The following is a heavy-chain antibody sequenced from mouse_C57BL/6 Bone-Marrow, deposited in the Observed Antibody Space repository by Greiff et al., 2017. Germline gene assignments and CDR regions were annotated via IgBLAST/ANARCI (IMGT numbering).Heavy chain of an antibody. D-gene: IGHD2-3*01. CDR1: GYTFTSYG. CDR3: AREREIYDGYYWYFDV. J-gene: IGHJ1*03. Sequence: VQLQQSGAELARPGASVKLSCKASGYTFTSYGISWVKQRTGQGLEWIGEIYPRSGNTYYNEKFKGKATLTADKSSSTAYMELRSLTSEDSAVYFCAREREIYDGYYWYFDVWGTGTTVTVSS. V-gene: IGHV1-81*01. CDR2: IYPRSGNT.